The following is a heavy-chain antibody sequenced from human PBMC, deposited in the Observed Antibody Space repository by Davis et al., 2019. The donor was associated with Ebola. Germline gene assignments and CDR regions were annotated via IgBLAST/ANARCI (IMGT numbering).Heavy chain of an antibody. CDR2: ISSNGGST. D-gene: IGHD3-3*01. J-gene: IGHJ6*02. CDR1: GFTFSSYT. CDR3: VKTQFLEWSYGLDV. V-gene: IGHV3-64D*06. Sequence: GGSLRLSCSASGFTFSSYTMHWVRQAPGKGLEYVSAISSNGGSTYYADSVKGRFTISRDNSKNTLYLQMSSLRAEDTAVYYCVKTQFLEWSYGLDVWGQGTTVTVSS.